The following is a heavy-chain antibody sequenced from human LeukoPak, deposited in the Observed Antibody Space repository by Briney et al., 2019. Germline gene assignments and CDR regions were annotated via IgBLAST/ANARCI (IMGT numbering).Heavy chain of an antibody. J-gene: IGHJ5*02. V-gene: IGHV1-8*01. D-gene: IGHD3-3*01. CDR3: ARVKAVRFLEWLLYDNWFDP. CDR2: MNPNSGNT. CDR1: GYTFTSYD. Sequence: ASVKVSCKASGYTFTSYDINWVRQATGQGLEWMGWMNPNSGNTGYAQKFQGRVTMTRNTSISTAYMELSSLRSEDTAVYYCARVKAVRFLEWLLYDNWFDPWGQGTLVTVSS.